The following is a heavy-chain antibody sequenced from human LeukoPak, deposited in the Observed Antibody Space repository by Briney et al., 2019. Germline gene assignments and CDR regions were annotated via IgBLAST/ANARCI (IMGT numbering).Heavy chain of an antibody. CDR2: VNEDGSEQ. V-gene: IGHV3-7*01. J-gene: IGHJ5*02. Sequence: GRSLRLSCAASGFTFRSYGMHWVRQAPGKGLEWVANVNEDGSEQNYLDSVKGRFTISRDNAKNSVYLQMNSLRVEETAVYFCARGRGWIDPWGQGTLVTVSS. D-gene: IGHD5-24*01. CDR1: GFTFRSYG. CDR3: ARGRGWIDP.